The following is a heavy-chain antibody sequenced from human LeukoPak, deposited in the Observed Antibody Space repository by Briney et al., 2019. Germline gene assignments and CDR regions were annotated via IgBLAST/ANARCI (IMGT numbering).Heavy chain of an antibody. J-gene: IGHJ4*02. CDR2: ISSSASYI. Sequence: GGSLRLSCAASGFPFSGYSLHWVRQAPGKGLEWVSSISSSASYIAYADSVKGRFTISRDNAKDSLYLQMNNLRAEDSAVYYCAKTRPLDSSSWSHGDYWGQVILVTVSS. D-gene: IGHD6-13*01. CDR3: AKTRPLDSSSWSHGDY. CDR1: GFPFSGYS. V-gene: IGHV3-21*01.